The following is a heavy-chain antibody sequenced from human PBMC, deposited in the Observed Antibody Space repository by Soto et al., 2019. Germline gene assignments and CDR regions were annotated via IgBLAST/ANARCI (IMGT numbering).Heavy chain of an antibody. CDR1: GYTFTGYY. V-gene: IGHV1-2*04. D-gene: IGHD3-3*01. CDR3: ARSENYDFWSGYPRYGMDV. Sequence: GASVKVSCKASGYTFTGYYMHWVRQAPGQGLEWMGWINPNSGGTNYAQKFQGWVTMTRDTSISTAYMELSRLRSDDTAVYYCARSENYDFWSGYPRYGMDVWGQATTVTVSS. CDR2: INPNSGGT. J-gene: IGHJ6*02.